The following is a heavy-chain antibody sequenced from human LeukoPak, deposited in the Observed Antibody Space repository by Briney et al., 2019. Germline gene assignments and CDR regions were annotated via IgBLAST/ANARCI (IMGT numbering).Heavy chain of an antibody. V-gene: IGHV4-4*07. Sequence: SETLSLTCTVSGGSISSYYWSWIRQPAGKGLEWIGRIYTSGSTNYNPSLKSRVTMSVDTSKNQFSLKLSSVTAADTAVYYCARDSYYYDSSGYYDCYYYYMDVWGKGTTVTISS. CDR1: GGSISSYY. CDR3: ARDSYYYDSSGYYDCYYYYMDV. D-gene: IGHD3-22*01. CDR2: IYTSGST. J-gene: IGHJ6*03.